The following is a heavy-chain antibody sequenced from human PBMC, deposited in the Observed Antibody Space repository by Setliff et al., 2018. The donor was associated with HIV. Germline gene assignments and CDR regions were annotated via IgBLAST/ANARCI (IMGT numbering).Heavy chain of an antibody. CDR3: ARGAPAINDY. CDR1: RYTFTSYD. J-gene: IGHJ4*02. D-gene: IGHD6-25*01. CDR2: MNPKSGNT. V-gene: IGHV1-8*01. Sequence: ASVKVSCKASRYTFTSYDIIWERQATGQGLEWMGWMNPKSGNTGYEQRFQGRITMTRNTSISTAYMELSSLRSDDTAVYYCARGAPAINDYWGQGTLVTVSS.